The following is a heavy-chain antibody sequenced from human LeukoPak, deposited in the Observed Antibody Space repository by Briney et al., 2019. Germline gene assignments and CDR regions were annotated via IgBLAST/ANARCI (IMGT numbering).Heavy chain of an antibody. CDR1: GGSISSGSYY. Sequence: SETLSLTCTVSGGSISSGSYYWSWIRQPAGKGLEWIGRIYTSGSTNYNPSLKSRVTISVDTSKNQFSLKLSSVTAADTAVYYCAKDLVVVTAARRGGQGTLVTVSS. J-gene: IGHJ4*02. CDR3: AKDLVVVTAARR. D-gene: IGHD2-21*02. V-gene: IGHV4-61*02. CDR2: IYTSGST.